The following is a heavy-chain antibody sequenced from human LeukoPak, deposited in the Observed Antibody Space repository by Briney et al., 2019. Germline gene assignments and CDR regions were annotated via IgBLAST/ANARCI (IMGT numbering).Heavy chain of an antibody. CDR1: GFPFSTYW. D-gene: IGHD2-21*02. CDR2: ISGSGGST. V-gene: IGHV3-23*01. J-gene: IGHJ3*02. Sequence: GGPLRLSCAASGFPFSTYWVSWVRQAPGKGLEWVSAISGSGGSTYYADSVKGRFTISRDNSKNTLYLQMNSLRAEDTAVYYCAKVYLNYCGGDCYSGAGAFDIWGQGTMVTVSS. CDR3: AKVYLNYCGGDCYSGAGAFDI.